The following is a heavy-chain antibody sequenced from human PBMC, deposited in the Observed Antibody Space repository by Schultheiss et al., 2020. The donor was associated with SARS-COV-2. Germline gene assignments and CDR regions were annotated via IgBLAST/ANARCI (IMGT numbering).Heavy chain of an antibody. Sequence: SETLSLTCTVSGGSISSYYWSWIRQPPGKGLEWIGYIYHSGSTYYNPSLKSRVTISVDTSKNQFSLKLSSVTAADTAVYYCAIGMDVWGQGTTVTVSS. CDR2: IYHSGST. J-gene: IGHJ6*02. CDR1: GGSISSYY. V-gene: IGHV4-59*01. CDR3: AIGMDV.